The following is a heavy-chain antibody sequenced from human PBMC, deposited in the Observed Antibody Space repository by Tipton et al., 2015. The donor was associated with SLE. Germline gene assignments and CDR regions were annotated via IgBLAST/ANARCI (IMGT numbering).Heavy chain of an antibody. CDR1: GGSISSGGYS. CDR2: IYHSGST. D-gene: IGHD3/OR15-3a*01. CDR3: ARAPGLERDYYYYYYMDV. Sequence: LSLTCAVSGGSISSGGYSWNWIRQPPGKGLEWIGYIYHSGSTYYNPSLKSRVTISVDRSKNQFSLNLSSVTAADTAVYYCARAPGLERDYYYYYYMDVWGKGATVTVSS. V-gene: IGHV4-30-2*01. J-gene: IGHJ6*03.